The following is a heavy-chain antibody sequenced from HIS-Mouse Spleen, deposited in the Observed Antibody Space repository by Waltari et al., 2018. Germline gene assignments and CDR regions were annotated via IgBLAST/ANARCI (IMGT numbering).Heavy chain of an antibody. J-gene: IGHJ2*01. V-gene: IGHV4-59*01. CDR2: YDSVST. Sequence: QVQLQESGPGLVKPSETLSLTCTVSGGSISSYYWRWIRQPPGKGLEWIGYDSVSTNFNPSLNGRVTISVDTSKNQFSLKLSSVTAADTAVYYCARASRDLLLPRYFDLWGRGTLVTVSS. CDR1: GGSISSYY. CDR3: ARASRDLLLPRYFDL.